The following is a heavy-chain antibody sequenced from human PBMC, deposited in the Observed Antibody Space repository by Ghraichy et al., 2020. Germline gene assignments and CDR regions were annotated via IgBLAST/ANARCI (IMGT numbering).Heavy chain of an antibody. CDR2: IKQDGSEK. V-gene: IGHV3-7*03. Sequence: SCEPSGFIFSSYWMSWVRQAPGKGLEWVANIKQDGSEKFYVDSVKGRFTISKDNAKISLYLQMNSLSAEDTAVYYCARGGYNWTPYYFDYWGQGTLVTVSS. J-gene: IGHJ4*02. D-gene: IGHD1-20*01. CDR1: GFIFSSYW. CDR3: ARGGYNWTPYYFDY.